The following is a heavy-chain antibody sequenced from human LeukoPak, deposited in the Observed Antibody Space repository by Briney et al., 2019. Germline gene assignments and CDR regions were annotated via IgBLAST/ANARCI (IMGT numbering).Heavy chain of an antibody. CDR1: GFTFSSYS. CDR3: AELGITMIGGV. J-gene: IGHJ6*04. D-gene: IGHD3-10*02. CDR2: ISGGGTYM. Sequence: GGSLRLSCAASGFTFSSYSMNWVRQAPGKGLEWVSFISGGGTYMYYADSLKGRFTISRDNAKNSLYLQMNSLRAEDTAVYYCAELGITMIGGVWGKGTTVTISS. V-gene: IGHV3-21*01.